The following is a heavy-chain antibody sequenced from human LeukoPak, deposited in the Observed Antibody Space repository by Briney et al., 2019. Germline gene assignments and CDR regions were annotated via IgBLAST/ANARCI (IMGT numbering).Heavy chain of an antibody. Sequence: GGSLRLSCAASGFTFSTYWMHWVRQAAGKGLVCVSRTNSDGSSIAYAGSVKGRFTISRDNAESTLYLQLNSLRAEDTAVYYCARGSDNPGYSSGWYHGWGQGTLVTVSS. V-gene: IGHV3-74*01. J-gene: IGHJ4*02. CDR3: ARGSDNPGYSSGWYHG. CDR2: TNSDGSSI. D-gene: IGHD6-19*01. CDR1: GFTFSTYW.